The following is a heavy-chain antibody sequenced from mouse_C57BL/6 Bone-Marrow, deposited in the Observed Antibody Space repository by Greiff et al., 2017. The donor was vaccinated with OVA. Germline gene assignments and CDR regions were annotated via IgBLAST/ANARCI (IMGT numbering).Heavy chain of an antibody. CDR1: GYTFTNYW. D-gene: IGHD1-1*01. CDR2: IYPGGGYT. V-gene: IGHV1-63*01. CDR3: ARGYYGLFDY. J-gene: IGHJ2*01. Sequence: VKLVESGAELVRPGTSVKMSCKASGYTFTNYWIGWAKQRPGHGLEWIGDIYPGGGYTNYNEKFKGKATLTADKSSSTAYMQFSSLTSEDSAIYYCARGYYGLFDYWGQGATLTVSS.